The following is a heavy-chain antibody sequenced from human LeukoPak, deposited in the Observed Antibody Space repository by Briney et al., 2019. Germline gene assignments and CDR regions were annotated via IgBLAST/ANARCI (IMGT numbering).Heavy chain of an antibody. CDR1: GFTVSSHY. Sequence: PGGSLRLSCAASGFTVSSHYISWVRQAPGKGLEWVSCIYSGGSTYYADSVKGRFTISRDNSKNTVFLQMNSLGAEDTAMYYCARGGWTYGRYYYFDYWGQGSLVTVSS. J-gene: IGHJ4*02. CDR3: ARGGWTYGRYYYFDY. D-gene: IGHD1-26*01. V-gene: IGHV3-53*01. CDR2: IYSGGST.